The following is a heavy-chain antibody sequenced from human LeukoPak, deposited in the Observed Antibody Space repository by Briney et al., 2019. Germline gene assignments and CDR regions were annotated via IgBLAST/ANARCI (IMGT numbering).Heavy chain of an antibody. CDR3: AREGLGPENAFDI. D-gene: IGHD3/OR15-3a*01. J-gene: IGHJ3*02. V-gene: IGHV1-2*04. Sequence: ASVKVSCKASGYTFTGYYMHWVRQAPGQGLEWMGWINPNSGGTNYAQKFQGWVTMTRDTSISTAYMELSRLRSDDTAVYYCAREGLGPENAFDIWGQGTMVTVSS. CDR2: INPNSGGT. CDR1: GYTFTGYY.